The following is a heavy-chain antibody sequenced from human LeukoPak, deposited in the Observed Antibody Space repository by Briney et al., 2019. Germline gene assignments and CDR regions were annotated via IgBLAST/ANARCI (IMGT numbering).Heavy chain of an antibody. CDR1: AFKFSSYA. J-gene: IGHJ4*02. D-gene: IGHD2/OR15-2a*01. CDR3: AKLVSTTQMGDS. CDR2: ISGGGAGT. Sequence: GGSLRLSCAASAFKFSSYAMNWVRQAPGKGLEWVAGISGGGAGTYYVDSVKGRFTISRDNSKNTLYLQMNSLGAEDTAVYYCAKLVSTTQMGDSWGPGTLVTVSS. V-gene: IGHV3-23*01.